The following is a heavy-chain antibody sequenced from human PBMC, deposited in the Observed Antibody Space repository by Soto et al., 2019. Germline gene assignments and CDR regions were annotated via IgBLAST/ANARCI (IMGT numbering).Heavy chain of an antibody. D-gene: IGHD3-22*01. V-gene: IGHV4-59*01. CDR1: GGYINSSY. Sequence: QVQLQQSGPGLVKPSETLSLTCTVSGGYINSSYWSWIRQPPGKGLESNGFIHYRGSTNYNPSLNGRVTISVDTSKDQFTMTMSSVNAAVTAVYYCTRSGGNDENSGYYGGDLHYWGRGTLVTVSS. J-gene: IGHJ4*02. CDR2: IHYRGST. CDR3: TRSGGNDENSGYYGGDLHY.